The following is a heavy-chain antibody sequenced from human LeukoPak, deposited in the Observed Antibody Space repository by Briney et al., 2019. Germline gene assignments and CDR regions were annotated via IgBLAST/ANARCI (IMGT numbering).Heavy chain of an antibody. CDR1: GFTFSSYA. CDR3: ASNRLSWRLVYYFDY. Sequence: PGRSLRLSCAASGFTFSSYAMHWVRQAPGKGLEWVAVISYDGSNKYYADSVKGRFTISRDNSKNTPYLQMNSLRAEDTAVYYCASNRLSWRLVYYFDYWGQGTLVTVFS. V-gene: IGHV3-30*04. CDR2: ISYDGSNK. J-gene: IGHJ4*02. D-gene: IGHD3-9*01.